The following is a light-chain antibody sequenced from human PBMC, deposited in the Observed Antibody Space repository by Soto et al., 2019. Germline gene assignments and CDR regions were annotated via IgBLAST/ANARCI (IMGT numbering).Light chain of an antibody. CDR1: SSDVGGYNY. V-gene: IGLV2-14*01. Sequence: QSALTQPASVSGSPGQSITISCTGTSSDVGGYNYVSWYQQHPGKAPKLMIYDVSNRPSGVSNRFSDSKSGNTASLTISGLQAEDESDYYCISYTSSSTLVVFGGGTKLTVL. J-gene: IGLJ2*01. CDR3: ISYTSSSTLVV. CDR2: DVS.